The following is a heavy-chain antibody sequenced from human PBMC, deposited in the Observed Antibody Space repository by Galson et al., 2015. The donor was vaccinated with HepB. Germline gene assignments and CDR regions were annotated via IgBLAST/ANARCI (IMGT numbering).Heavy chain of an antibody. V-gene: IGHV3-23*01. J-gene: IGHJ4*02. CDR3: ARVRPEYTSGWYRQALYYFDS. D-gene: IGHD6-19*01. CDR1: GLTFRNYA. Sequence: SLRLSCAASGLTFRNYAMSWVRQAPGKGLEWVSAITPSGDNTYSADSVKGRFTISRDNSKNTLFLQKTGLTADDTAIYYCARVRPEYTSGWYRQALYYFDSWGQGTLVAVSS. CDR2: ITPSGDNT.